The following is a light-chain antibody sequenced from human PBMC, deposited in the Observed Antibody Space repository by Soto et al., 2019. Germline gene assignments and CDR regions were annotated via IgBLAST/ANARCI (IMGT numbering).Light chain of an antibody. Sequence: DIVLTQSPGTLSLSPGERATLSCRASQIVSSNYLAWYQQKPGQAPRLLISNASRRATGIPARFSGSGSGTEFTLTISSLQSEDFAVYYCQQYNNWPLWTFGQGTKVDIK. CDR1: QIVSSN. CDR2: NAS. CDR3: QQYNNWPLWT. V-gene: IGKV3D-15*01. J-gene: IGKJ1*01.